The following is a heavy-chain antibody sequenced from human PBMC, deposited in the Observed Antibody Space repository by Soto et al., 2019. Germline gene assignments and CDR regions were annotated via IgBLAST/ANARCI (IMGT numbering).Heavy chain of an antibody. J-gene: IGHJ4*02. V-gene: IGHV4-59*08. CDR1: GGSISSYY. CDR3: ARHSKLQDTAMVSFDY. D-gene: IGHD5-18*01. Sequence: PSETLSLTCTVSGGSISSYYWSWIRQPPGKGLEWIGYIYYSGSTNYNPSLKSRVTISVDTSKNQFSLKLSSVTAADTAVYYCARHSKLQDTAMVSFDYWGQGTLVTVSS. CDR2: IYYSGST.